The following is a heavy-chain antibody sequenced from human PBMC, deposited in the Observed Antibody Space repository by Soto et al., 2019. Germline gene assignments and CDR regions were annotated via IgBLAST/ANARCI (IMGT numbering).Heavy chain of an antibody. CDR1: GFTFSSYA. CDR3: ARDLPPYRYERTYYYYGTDV. J-gene: IGHJ6*02. Sequence: GGSLRLSCAASGFTFSSYAMHWVRQAPGKGLEWVAVISYDGSNKYYADSVKGRFTISRDNSKNTLYLQMNSLRAEDTAVYYCARDLPPYRYERTYYYYGTDVWGQGTTVTVSS. V-gene: IGHV3-30-3*01. D-gene: IGHD1-26*01. CDR2: ISYDGSNK.